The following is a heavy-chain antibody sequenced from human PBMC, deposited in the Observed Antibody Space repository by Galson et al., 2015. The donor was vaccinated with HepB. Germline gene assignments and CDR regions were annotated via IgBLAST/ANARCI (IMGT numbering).Heavy chain of an antibody. J-gene: IGHJ6*02. CDR1: GFTFSNYG. Sequence: SLRLSCAASGFTFSNYGMHWVRQAPGKGLEWVAFIRHDGSNQFYGDSVKGRSTISRDNSKNTLYLQMNSLRAEDTAVYYCAKVPFCSGGNCYYYYGMDVWGQGTTVTVSS. D-gene: IGHD2-15*01. CDR3: AKVPFCSGGNCYYYYGMDV. V-gene: IGHV3-30*02. CDR2: IRHDGSNQ.